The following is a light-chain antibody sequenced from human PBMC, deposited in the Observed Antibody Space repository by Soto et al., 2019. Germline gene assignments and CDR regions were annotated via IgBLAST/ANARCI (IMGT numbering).Light chain of an antibody. Sequence: IVMTQSPATLSLSPGERATLSCRASQSIDNHLAWYQQIPGQAPRLLMYAASTRATGIPGRFSGSGSGTEFTLPISSLQPEDFAVYYCQEYTKWPSWTFGRGTKVEI. J-gene: IGKJ1*01. CDR1: QSIDNH. CDR3: QEYTKWPSWT. CDR2: AAS. V-gene: IGKV3D-15*01.